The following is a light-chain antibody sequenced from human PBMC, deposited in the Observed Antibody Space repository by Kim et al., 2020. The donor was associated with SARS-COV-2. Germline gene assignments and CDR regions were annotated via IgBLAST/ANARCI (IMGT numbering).Light chain of an antibody. CDR3: LQYSTLPPT. Sequence: ASVGDRISITCRTSQAITHLLGWYQEKPGTPPKRPIFAASSLQSGVPSRFSGSGSGTEFTLTISSLQPEDVATYYCLQYSTLPPTFGQGTKVDIK. CDR1: QAITHL. V-gene: IGKV1-17*01. J-gene: IGKJ1*01. CDR2: AAS.